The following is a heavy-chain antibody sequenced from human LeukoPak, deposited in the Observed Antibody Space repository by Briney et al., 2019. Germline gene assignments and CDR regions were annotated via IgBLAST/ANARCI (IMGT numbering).Heavy chain of an antibody. V-gene: IGHV4-34*01. CDR3: AIIWPDN. J-gene: IGHJ4*02. D-gene: IGHD2/OR15-2a*01. Sequence: PSETLSLTCAVYGGSLSGYYWSWIRQPPGKGLEWIGEIHHSGSTNYNPSLKGRVTISVDTSKNQFSLKLSSVTAADTAVYYCAIIWPDNWGQGTLVIVSS. CDR1: GGSLSGYY. CDR2: IHHSGST.